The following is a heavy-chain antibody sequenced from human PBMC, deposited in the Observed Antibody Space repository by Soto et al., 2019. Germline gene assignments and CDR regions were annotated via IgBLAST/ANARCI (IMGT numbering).Heavy chain of an antibody. D-gene: IGHD3-22*01. J-gene: IGHJ4*02. CDR2: IIPILGIA. V-gene: IGHV1-69*02. CDR3: ARVRRYYYDSSGYYWDYFDY. Sequence: SVKVSCKASGGTFSSYTISWVRQAPGQGLEWMGRIIPILGIANYAQKFQGRVTITADKSTSTAYMELSSLRSEDTAVYYCARVRRYYYDSSGYYWDYFDYWGQGTLVTVSS. CDR1: GGTFSSYT.